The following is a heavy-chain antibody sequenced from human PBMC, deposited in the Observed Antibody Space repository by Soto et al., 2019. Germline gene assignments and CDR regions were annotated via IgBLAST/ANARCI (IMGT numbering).Heavy chain of an antibody. J-gene: IGHJ3*02. CDR3: AKGGPDCASTTCYLLVAFDI. V-gene: IGHV3-30*18. Sequence: QVQLVQSGGGVVQPGRSLRLSCAASGFTFSSYVTHWVRQAPGKGLEWVAVISHDGNNKYYAGSVKGRFTISRDNSKNTLYLQMNSLRTEDTAVYYCAKGGPDCASTTCYLLVAFDIWGQGTMVTVSS. CDR2: ISHDGNNK. CDR1: GFTFSSYV. D-gene: IGHD2-2*01.